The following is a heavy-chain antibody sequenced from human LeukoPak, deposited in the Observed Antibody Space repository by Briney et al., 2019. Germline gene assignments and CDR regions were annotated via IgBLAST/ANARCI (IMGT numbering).Heavy chain of an antibody. CDR3: ARGIYDLLL. J-gene: IGHJ4*02. V-gene: IGHV4-59*01. Sequence: SETLSLTCTVSGGSISSYYWSWIRQPPGKGLEWIGYIYYGGSTNYNPSLKSRVTISVDTSKNQFSLKLSSVTAADTAVYYCARGIYDLLLWGQGTLVTVSS. CDR1: GGSISSYY. CDR2: IYYGGST. D-gene: IGHD5/OR15-5a*01.